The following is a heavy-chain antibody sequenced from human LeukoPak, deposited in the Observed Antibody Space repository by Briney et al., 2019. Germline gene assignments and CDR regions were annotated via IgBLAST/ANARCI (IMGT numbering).Heavy chain of an antibody. D-gene: IGHD5-18*01. J-gene: IGHJ4*02. V-gene: IGHV3-74*01. Sequence: PGGSLRLSCAASGIIFSNYWMHWVRQAPGKGLVWVSRINRDGSSTSYADSVKGRFTISRDNAKNTLYLQMHSLKAGDTAVYYCARGGGYSYGSFDYWGQGALVTVSS. CDR2: INRDGSST. CDR1: GIIFSNYW. CDR3: ARGGGYSYGSFDY.